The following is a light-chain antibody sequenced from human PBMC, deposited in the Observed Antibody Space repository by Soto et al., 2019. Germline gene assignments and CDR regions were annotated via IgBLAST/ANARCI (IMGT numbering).Light chain of an antibody. CDR2: RAS. CDR1: QNIGTN. J-gene: IGKJ5*01. Sequence: EMLMTQSPATLSVSPGERATLSCRASQNIGTNLAWYQQQPGQAPSLLIYRASTRAPGVPARFSGSGSGTEFTLAISSLQSEDFGVYYCKRQNGWPITFGQGTRLEIK. CDR3: KRQNGWPIT. V-gene: IGKV3-15*01.